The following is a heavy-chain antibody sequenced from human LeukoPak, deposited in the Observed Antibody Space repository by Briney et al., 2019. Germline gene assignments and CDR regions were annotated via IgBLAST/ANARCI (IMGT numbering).Heavy chain of an antibody. CDR1: GYTFTSYG. D-gene: IGHD5-24*01. V-gene: IGHV1-18*01. J-gene: IGHJ5*02. CDR3: ARDPLHRDGYGSWFDP. Sequence: ASVKVSCKASGYTFTSYGISWVRQAPGQGLEWMGWISAYNGNTNYAQKLQGRVTMTTDTSTSTAYMELSSLRSEDTAVYYCARDPLHRDGYGSWFDPWGQGTLVTVSS. CDR2: ISAYNGNT.